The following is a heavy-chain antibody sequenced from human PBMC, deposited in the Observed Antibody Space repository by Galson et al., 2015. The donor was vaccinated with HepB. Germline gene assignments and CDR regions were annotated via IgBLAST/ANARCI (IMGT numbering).Heavy chain of an antibody. CDR1: GGSFSGYY. CDR2: INHSGST. V-gene: IGHV4-34*01. Sequence: ETLSLTCAVYGGSFSGYYRSWIRQPPGKGLEWIGDINHSGSTNYNPSLKSRVTISVDTSKNQFSLKLSSVTAADTAVYYCARGRRYSSSWSYPFDYWGQGTLVTVSS. J-gene: IGHJ4*02. D-gene: IGHD6-13*01. CDR3: ARGRRYSSSWSYPFDY.